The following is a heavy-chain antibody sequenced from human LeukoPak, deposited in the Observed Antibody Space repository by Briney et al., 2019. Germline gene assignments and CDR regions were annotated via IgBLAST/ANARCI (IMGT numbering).Heavy chain of an antibody. J-gene: IGHJ4*02. CDR1: GFTFSTYW. CDR2: IKEDGSQI. Sequence: GGSLRLSCTASGFTFSTYWMTWVGQAPGKGLEGVANIKEDGSQIGYGDAVKGRFTISRDNAKNSLFLQMNRLRADDMAVYYCTRNSGWYRLDYWGQGTLVTVPS. CDR3: TRNSGWYRLDY. D-gene: IGHD6-19*01. V-gene: IGHV3-7*01.